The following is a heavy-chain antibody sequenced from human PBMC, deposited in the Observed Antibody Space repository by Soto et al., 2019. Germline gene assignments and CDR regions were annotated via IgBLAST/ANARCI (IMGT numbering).Heavy chain of an antibody. CDR2: IYYSGST. CDR3: AGLWGSAGLYYYYYMDV. Sequence: SETLSLTCTFSGGSVSSSSYYWGWVRQPPGKGLEWIGSIYYSGSTYYNPSLKSRVTISVDTSKNQFSLKLSSVTAADTAVYYCAGLWGSAGLYYYYYMDVWGKGTTVTVSS. D-gene: IGHD2-21*01. V-gene: IGHV4-39*01. J-gene: IGHJ6*03. CDR1: GGSVSSSSYY.